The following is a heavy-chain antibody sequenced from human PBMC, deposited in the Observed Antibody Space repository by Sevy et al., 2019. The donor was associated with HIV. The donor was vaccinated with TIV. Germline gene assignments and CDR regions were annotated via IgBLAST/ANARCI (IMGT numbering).Heavy chain of an antibody. J-gene: IGHJ4*02. Sequence: ASVKVSCKVSGYTLTQVSMHWVRQAPGEGLEWMGSFDPEDGETIYAQKFQGRVTMTEDTSTDTAYMERNSLSSEDTAVYFCATTKDYYDSSGCPFDYWGQGTLVTVSS. CDR1: GYTLTQVS. D-gene: IGHD3-22*01. CDR2: FDPEDGET. CDR3: ATTKDYYDSSGCPFDY. V-gene: IGHV1-24*01.